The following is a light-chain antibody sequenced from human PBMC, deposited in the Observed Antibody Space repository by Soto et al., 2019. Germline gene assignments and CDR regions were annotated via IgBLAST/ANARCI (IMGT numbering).Light chain of an antibody. CDR2: EVN. J-gene: IGLJ2*01. CDR3: SSYEASNTVV. CDR1: TTDVGGYNY. V-gene: IGLV2-8*01. Sequence: QSALTQPPSASGSPGQSVTFSCTGTTTDVGGYNYVSWYQQHPGKAPKLIIYEVNKRRSGVPHRFSGSKSGNTASLTVSGLQAEDEADYYCSSYEASNTVVFGGGTKLTVL.